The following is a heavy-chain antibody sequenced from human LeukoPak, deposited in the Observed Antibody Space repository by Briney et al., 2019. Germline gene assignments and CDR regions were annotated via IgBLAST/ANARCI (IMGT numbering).Heavy chain of an antibody. J-gene: IGHJ4*02. CDR2: MNPNSGNT. CDR3: ARAGGYCGRISCPYYFDY. D-gene: IGHD2-15*01. CDR1: GYTFTGYY. Sequence: GASVKVSCKASGYTFTGYYMHWVRQATGQGLEWMGWMNPNSGNTGYAQKFQGRVTMTRNTSISTAYMELSSLRPEDTAVYYCARAGGYCGRISCPYYFDYWGQGSLVAVSS. V-gene: IGHV1-8*02.